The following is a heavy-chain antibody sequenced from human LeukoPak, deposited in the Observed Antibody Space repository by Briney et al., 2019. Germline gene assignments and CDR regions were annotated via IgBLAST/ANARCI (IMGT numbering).Heavy chain of an antibody. J-gene: IGHJ4*02. D-gene: IGHD4/OR15-4a*01. CDR2: IYYRGST. Sequence: PSQTLSLTCTVSGGSISTGGYYWSWIRQHPGKGLEYIGYIYYRGSTYYSPSLKSRLTISLDTPNNQFSLKLRSVTAADTAVYYCARATDYGDSYYFDHWVQGTPVTVSS. CDR3: ARATDYGDSYYFDH. V-gene: IGHV4-31*03. CDR1: GGSISTGGYY.